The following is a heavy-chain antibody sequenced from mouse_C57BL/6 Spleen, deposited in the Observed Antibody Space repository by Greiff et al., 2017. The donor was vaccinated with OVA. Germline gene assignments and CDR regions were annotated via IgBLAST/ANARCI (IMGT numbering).Heavy chain of an antibody. V-gene: IGHV1-9*01. CDR2: ILPGSGST. J-gene: IGHJ2*01. CDR1: GYTFTGYW. Sequence: QVQLKQSGAELMKPGASVKLSCKATGYTFTGYWIEWVKQRPGHGLEWIGEILPGSGSTNYTEKFTGKATFTADTSSNTAYMQLSSLTTEDSAIYYCALMTTVAFDYGGQGTTLTVSS. CDR3: ALMTTVAFDY. D-gene: IGHD1-1*01.